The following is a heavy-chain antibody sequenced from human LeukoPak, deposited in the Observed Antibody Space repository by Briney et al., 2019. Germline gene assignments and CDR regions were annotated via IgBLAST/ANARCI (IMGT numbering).Heavy chain of an antibody. CDR1: GGSIRSGDYY. CDR3: ASGKSRDGNYFVY. J-gene: IGHJ4*02. CDR2: IYYSGST. D-gene: IGHD5-24*01. V-gene: IGHV4-30-4*01. Sequence: PSETLSLTCTVSGGSIRSGDYYWSWIRQPPGKGLEWIGYIYYSGSTYYNPSLKSRVTISVDTSKNQFSLKLSSVTAADTAVYYCASGKSRDGNYFVYWGQGTLVIVSS.